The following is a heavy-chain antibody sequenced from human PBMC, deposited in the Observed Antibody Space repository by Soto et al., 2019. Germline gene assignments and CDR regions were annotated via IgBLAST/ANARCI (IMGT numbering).Heavy chain of an antibody. Sequence: GGSLRLSCAASGFTFSSYGMHWVRQAPGKGLEWVAVIWYDGSNKYYADSVKGRFTISRDNSKNTLYLQMNSLRAEDTAVYYCARDKGPALRFLEWLFSPPDVWGKGTTVXVSS. D-gene: IGHD3-3*01. V-gene: IGHV3-33*01. CDR2: IWYDGSNK. J-gene: IGHJ6*04. CDR1: GFTFSSYG. CDR3: ARDKGPALRFLEWLFSPPDV.